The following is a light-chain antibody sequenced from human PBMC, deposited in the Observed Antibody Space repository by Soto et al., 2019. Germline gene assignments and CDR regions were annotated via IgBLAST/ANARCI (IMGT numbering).Light chain of an antibody. CDR1: QSVTNNY. Sequence: EVVLTQSPGTLSLSPGESATLSCRASQSVTNNYFAWYQQKPGQAPRLLIFGSSDRATGIPDRFSGSGSGTDFTLTISRREPEDFAVYYCHQYGSSPPYTFGQGTKLEIK. V-gene: IGKV3-20*01. J-gene: IGKJ2*01. CDR2: GSS. CDR3: HQYGSSPPYT.